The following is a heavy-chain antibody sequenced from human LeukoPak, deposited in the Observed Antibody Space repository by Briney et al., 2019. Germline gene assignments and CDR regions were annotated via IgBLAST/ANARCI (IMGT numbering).Heavy chain of an antibody. CDR2: INPSGGST. Sequence: ASVMVSCKASGYTFTSYYMHWVRQAPGQGLEWMGIINPSGGSTSYAQKSQGRVTMTRDTSTSTVYMELSSLRSEDTAVYYCARDSGRNSGWYGPYYYYYGMDVWGQGTTVTVSS. D-gene: IGHD6-19*01. CDR1: GYTFTSYY. J-gene: IGHJ6*02. CDR3: ARDSGRNSGWYGPYYYYYGMDV. V-gene: IGHV1-46*01.